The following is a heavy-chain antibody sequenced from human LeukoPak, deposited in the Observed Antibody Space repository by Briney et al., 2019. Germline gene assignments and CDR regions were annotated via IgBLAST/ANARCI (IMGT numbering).Heavy chain of an antibody. D-gene: IGHD6-13*01. CDR1: GFTFSSYW. J-gene: IGHJ5*02. V-gene: IGHV3-7*01. Sequence: GGSLRLSCAASGFTFSSYWMSWVRQAPGKGLEWVANIKQDGSEKYYVDSVKGRFTISRDNAKNSLYLQMNSLRAEDTAVYYCARDFYSSSWRPNWFDPWGQGTLVTVSS. CDR2: IKQDGSEK. CDR3: ARDFYSSSWRPNWFDP.